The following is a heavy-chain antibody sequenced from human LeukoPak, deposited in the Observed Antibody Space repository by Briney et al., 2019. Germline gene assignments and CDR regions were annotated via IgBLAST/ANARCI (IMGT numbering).Heavy chain of an antibody. D-gene: IGHD3-22*01. CDR2: IKQDGSEK. CDR1: GFTFSSYW. V-gene: IGHV3-7*04. CDR3: ARGGGYYDYYYYYGMDV. J-gene: IGHJ6*02. Sequence: GGSLRLSCAASGFTFSSYWMSWVRQAPGKGLEWVANIKQDGSEKYYVDSVKGRFTISRDNAKNSLHLQMNSLRAEDTAVYYCARGGGYYDYYYYYGMDVWGQGTTVTVSS.